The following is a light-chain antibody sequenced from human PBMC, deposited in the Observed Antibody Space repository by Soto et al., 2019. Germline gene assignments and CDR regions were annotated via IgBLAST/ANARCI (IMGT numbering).Light chain of an antibody. V-gene: IGKV3-20*01. CDR3: QQYGSSPRT. CDR1: QSVSSN. Sequence: EIVMTQSPVTLSVSPGERATLSCRASQSVSSNLAWYQQKPGQAPRLLIYGASSRATGIPDRFSGSGSGTEFTLTISRLEPEDFAVYYCQQYGSSPRTFGQGTKVDIK. CDR2: GAS. J-gene: IGKJ1*01.